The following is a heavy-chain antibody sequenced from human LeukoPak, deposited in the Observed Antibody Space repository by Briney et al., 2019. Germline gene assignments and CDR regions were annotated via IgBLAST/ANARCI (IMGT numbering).Heavy chain of an antibody. CDR2: INPNTGGT. Sequence: ASVKVSCKASGYTFTGYYMHWVRQAPGQGFEWMGWINPNTGGTNYAQKFQGRVTMTRDTSISTAYMELSSLRSDDTAVYYCAIVVRWDYYVRSAWYWGQRTGVTVSS. CDR3: AIVVRWDYYVRSAWY. J-gene: IGHJ3*01. D-gene: IGHD3-10*02. V-gene: IGHV1-2*02. CDR1: GYTFTGYY.